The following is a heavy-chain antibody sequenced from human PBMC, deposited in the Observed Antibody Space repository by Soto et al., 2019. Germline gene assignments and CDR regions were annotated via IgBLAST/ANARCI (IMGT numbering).Heavy chain of an antibody. D-gene: IGHD2-15*01. CDR1: GGSISSYY. J-gene: IGHJ4*02. CDR2: IYYSGST. Sequence: SETLSLTCTVSGGSISSYYWSWIRQPPGKGLEWIGYIYYSGSTNYNPSLKSRVTISVDTSKNQFSLKLSSVTAADTAVYYCARGFHGGCSGGSCYWWYPYYFDYWGQGTLVTVSS. V-gene: IGHV4-59*08. CDR3: ARGFHGGCSGGSCYWWYPYYFDY.